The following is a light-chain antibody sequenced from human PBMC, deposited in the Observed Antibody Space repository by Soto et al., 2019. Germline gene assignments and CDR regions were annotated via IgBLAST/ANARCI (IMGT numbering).Light chain of an antibody. CDR3: QQYDNWPWT. V-gene: IGKV3-15*01. CDR2: GAF. Sequence: EIVMTQSPAPLSVSPGGRATLSCRASQSISGTLAWFQQKPGQAPRLLIYGAFTRATGFPARFSGSGSGTDFTLTITSLQSEDFAVYYCQQYDNWPWTFGQGTKVDIK. CDR1: QSISGT. J-gene: IGKJ1*01.